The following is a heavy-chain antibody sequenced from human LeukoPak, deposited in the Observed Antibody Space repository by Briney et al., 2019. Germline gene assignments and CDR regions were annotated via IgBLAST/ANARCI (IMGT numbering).Heavy chain of an antibody. CDR1: GYTFTSYG. D-gene: IGHD3-3*01. Sequence: ASVKVSCKAFGYTFTSYGISWVRQAPGQGLEWMGWISAYNGNTNYALKLQGRVTMTTDTSTSTAYMELRSLRSDDTAVYYCAREMGDDFWSGYYYFDYWGQGTLVTVSS. CDR2: ISAYNGNT. J-gene: IGHJ4*02. V-gene: IGHV1-18*01. CDR3: AREMGDDFWSGYYYFDY.